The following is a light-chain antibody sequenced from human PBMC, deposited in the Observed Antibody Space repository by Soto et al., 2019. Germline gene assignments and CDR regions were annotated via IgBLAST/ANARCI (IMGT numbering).Light chain of an antibody. CDR2: GAS. J-gene: IGKJ2*01. CDR3: QQFGSSPPLYT. CDR1: QSISSSS. V-gene: IGKV3-20*01. Sequence: EIVLTQSPGTLSLSPGERATLSCRASQSISSSSLAWYHQKPGQAPRLLIYGASNRATGIPDRFSGSGSGTDFPLTISRVEPEDFAVYYCQQFGSSPPLYTFGQGTKLEIK.